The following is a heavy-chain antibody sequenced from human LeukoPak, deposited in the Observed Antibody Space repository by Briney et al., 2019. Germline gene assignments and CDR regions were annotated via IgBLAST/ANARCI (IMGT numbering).Heavy chain of an antibody. J-gene: IGHJ4*02. V-gene: IGHV3-23*01. CDR2: ISGSGGST. Sequence: GGSLRLSCAASGFTFSSYAMSWVRQAPGRGLEWVSAISGSGGSTYYADSVNGRFTISRDNSKNTLYLQMNSLRAEDTAVYYLAKDRVTTAMDYYFDYWGQGTLVTVSS. CDR1: GFTFSSYA. D-gene: IGHD5-18*01. CDR3: AKDRVTTAMDYYFDY.